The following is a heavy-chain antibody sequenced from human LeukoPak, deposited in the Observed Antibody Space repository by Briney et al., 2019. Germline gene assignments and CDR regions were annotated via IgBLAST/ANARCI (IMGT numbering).Heavy chain of an antibody. V-gene: IGHV4-61*02. CDR1: GGSISSGSYY. Sequence: ASQTLSLACSVSGGSISSGSYYWSWIRQPAGKGLEWIGRIYTSGSTNYNPSLKSRVTISVDTSKNQFSLKLSSVTAADTAVYYCARPGAGAAYDYWGQGTLVTVSS. CDR2: IYTSGST. J-gene: IGHJ4*02. D-gene: IGHD4-17*01. CDR3: ARPGAGAAYDY.